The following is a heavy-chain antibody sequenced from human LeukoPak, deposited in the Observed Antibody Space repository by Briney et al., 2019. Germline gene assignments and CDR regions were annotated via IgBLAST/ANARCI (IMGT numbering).Heavy chain of an antibody. D-gene: IGHD1-26*01. V-gene: IGHV3-48*03. Sequence: PGGSLRLSCTASGFTFSSYEMNWVRQAPGKGLEWVSYISTSSSAIYYADSVKGRLTISRDNAKNTLFLQMNSLRAEDTAVYYCARGHRVGAVSRCFDSWGQGTLVTVSS. CDR1: GFTFSSYE. CDR2: ISTSSSAI. CDR3: ARGHRVGAVSRCFDS. J-gene: IGHJ4*02.